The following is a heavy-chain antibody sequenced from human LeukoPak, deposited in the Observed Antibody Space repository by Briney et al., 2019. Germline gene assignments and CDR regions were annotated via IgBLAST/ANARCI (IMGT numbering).Heavy chain of an antibody. V-gene: IGHV3-21*04. Sequence: PGGSLRLSCAASGFTFSSYSMNWVRQAPGKGLEWVSSISSSSSYIYYADSVKGRFTISRVNSKNSLYLQMNSLRTEDTALYYCAKDRGDGYNYDFDYWGQGTLVTVSS. J-gene: IGHJ4*02. CDR3: AKDRGDGYNYDFDY. CDR1: GFTFSSYS. CDR2: ISSSSSYI. D-gene: IGHD5-24*01.